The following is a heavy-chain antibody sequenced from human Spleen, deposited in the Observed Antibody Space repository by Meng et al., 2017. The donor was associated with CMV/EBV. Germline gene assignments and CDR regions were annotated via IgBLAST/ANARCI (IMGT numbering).Heavy chain of an antibody. J-gene: IGHJ4*02. CDR3: ARTTVSSDY. CDR1: GDSVSNSGAT. Sequence: CAISGDSVSNSGATWNWIRQSPSRGLEWLGRTYYRSKWYNDYAVSVKSRITINPDTSKNQFSLQLNSVTPEDSAMYYCARTTVSSDYWGQGTLVTVSS. CDR2: TYYRSKWYN. V-gene: IGHV6-1*01. D-gene: IGHD1-1*01.